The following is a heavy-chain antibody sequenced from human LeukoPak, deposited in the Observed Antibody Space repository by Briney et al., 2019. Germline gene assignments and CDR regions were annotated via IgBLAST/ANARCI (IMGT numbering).Heavy chain of an antibody. CDR2: IKQDGSEK. CDR1: GFTFSSYW. CDR3: ARDFSTKERYYFDY. V-gene: IGHV3-7*01. J-gene: IGHJ4*02. D-gene: IGHD5/OR15-5a*01. Sequence: PGGSQRLSCAASGFTFSSYWMSWVRQAPGKGLEWVANIKQDGSEKYYVDSVKGRFTISRDNAKNSPYLQMNSLRAEDTAVYYFARDFSTKERYYFDYWGQGTLVTVSS.